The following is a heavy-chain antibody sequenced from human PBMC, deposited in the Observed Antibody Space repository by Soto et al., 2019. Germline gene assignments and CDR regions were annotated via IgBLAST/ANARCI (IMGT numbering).Heavy chain of an antibody. J-gene: IGHJ6*02. CDR3: TRNYYYYGMDV. Sequence: GGSLRLSCAASGFPFSGVAMNVVRQASGKGLEWVGRIRSKANSYSTAYAASVKGRFTISRDDSKNTAYLQMNSLKTEDTAVYYCTRNYYYYGMDVWGQGTTVTVSS. CDR1: GFPFSGVA. CDR2: IRSKANSYST. V-gene: IGHV3-73*01.